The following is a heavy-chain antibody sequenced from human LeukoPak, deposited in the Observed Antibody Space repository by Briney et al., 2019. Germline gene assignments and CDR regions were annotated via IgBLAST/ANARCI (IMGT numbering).Heavy chain of an antibody. CDR1: GFPFRSYA. V-gene: IGHV3-23*01. CDR3: AKVDYWSPENYFDS. CDR2: ITDDEDT. D-gene: IGHD1-1*01. Sequence: PGGSLRLSCVASGFPFRSYAMTWVRQTPGKGLESVSVITDDEDTYYADSAKGRFTISRDNSQNTVFLQMNSLRVEDTAVYYCAKVDYWSPENYFDSWGQGTLVTVSS. J-gene: IGHJ4*02.